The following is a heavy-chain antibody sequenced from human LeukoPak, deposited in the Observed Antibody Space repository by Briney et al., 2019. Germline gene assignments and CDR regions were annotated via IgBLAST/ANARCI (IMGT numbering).Heavy chain of an antibody. D-gene: IGHD3-10*01. J-gene: IGHJ4*02. V-gene: IGHV1-2*04. CDR2: INPNSGGT. CDR1: GYTFTSYG. CDR3: AREVGEPLGLAFDY. Sequence: ASVKVSCKASGYTFTSYGISWVRQAPGQGLEWMGWINPNSGGTNYAQKFQGWVTMTRDTSISTAYMELSRLRSDDTAVYYCAREVGEPLGLAFDYWGQGTLVTVSS.